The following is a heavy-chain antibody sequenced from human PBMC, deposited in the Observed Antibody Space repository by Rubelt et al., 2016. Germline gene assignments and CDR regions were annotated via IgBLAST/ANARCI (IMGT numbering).Heavy chain of an antibody. J-gene: IGHJ5*02. CDR2: INHSGST. V-gene: IGHV4-34*01. CDR1: GGSFSGYY. CDR3: ASISQWLVT. Sequence: QVQLQQWGAGLLKPSETLSLTCAVYGGSFSGYYWSWIRQPPGKGLEWNGEINHSGSTNYNPPRKTLLTISVEPSKNQSSLKLSAVTAADTAVYYCASISQWLVTWGQGTLVTVSS. D-gene: IGHD6-19*01.